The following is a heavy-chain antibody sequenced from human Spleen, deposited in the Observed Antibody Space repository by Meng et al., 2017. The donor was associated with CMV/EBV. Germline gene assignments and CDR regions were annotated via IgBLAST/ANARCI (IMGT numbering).Heavy chain of an antibody. J-gene: IGHJ6*02. D-gene: IGHD3-3*01. CDR2: ISAYNGNT. CDR1: GYLFTSYG. Sequence: ASVKVSCKASGYLFTSYGISWVRQAPGQGLEWMGWISAYNGNTNYAQKLRGRVTMTTDTSTSTAYMELRSLRSDDTAVYYCALMTPAAIFGVVTHYYYYGMEVWGQGTTVTVSS. CDR3: ALMTPAAIFGVVTHYYYYGMEV. V-gene: IGHV1-18*01.